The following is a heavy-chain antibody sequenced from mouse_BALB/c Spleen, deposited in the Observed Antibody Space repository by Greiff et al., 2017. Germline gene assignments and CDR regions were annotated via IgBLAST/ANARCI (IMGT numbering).Heavy chain of an antibody. CDR2: ISSGGSYT. V-gene: IGHV5-6*01. CDR1: GFTFSSYG. Sequence: EVQGVESGGDLVKPGGSLKLSCAASGFTFSSYGMSWVRQTPDKRLEWVATISSGGSYTYYPDSVKGRFTISRDNAKNTLYLQMSSLKSEDTAMYYCARQGVRRGAYWGQGTLVTVSA. J-gene: IGHJ3*01. D-gene: IGHD1-2*01. CDR3: ARQGVRRGAY.